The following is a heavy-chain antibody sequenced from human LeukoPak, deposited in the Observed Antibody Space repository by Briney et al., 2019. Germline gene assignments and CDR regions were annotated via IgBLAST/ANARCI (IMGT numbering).Heavy chain of an antibody. J-gene: IGHJ4*02. Sequence: PGGSLRLSCAASGFTFSSYAMSWVRQAPGKGLEWVSAISGGGSTYYADSVKGRFTISRDNSKNALYLQMNSLRAEDTAVYYCARDLVVGATEIDYWGQGTLVTVSS. V-gene: IGHV3-23*01. CDR2: ISGGGST. CDR3: ARDLVVGATEIDY. D-gene: IGHD1-26*01. CDR1: GFTFSSYA.